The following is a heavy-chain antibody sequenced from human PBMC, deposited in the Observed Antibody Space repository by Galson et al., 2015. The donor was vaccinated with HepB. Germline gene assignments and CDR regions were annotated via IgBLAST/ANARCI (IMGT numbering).Heavy chain of an antibody. J-gene: IGHJ3*01. CDR2: IRQDGSEK. CDR3: ARSGRTTIFGVVIAWGMDV. V-gene: IGHV3-7*01. Sequence: SLRLSCAASGFTFSSYWMSWVRQAPGKGLECVANIRQDGSEKYYVDSVKGRFTISRDNAKNSLYLQMNSLRAEDTAVYYCARSGRTTIFGVVIAWGMDVWGQGTMVTVSS. D-gene: IGHD3-3*01. CDR1: GFTFSSYW.